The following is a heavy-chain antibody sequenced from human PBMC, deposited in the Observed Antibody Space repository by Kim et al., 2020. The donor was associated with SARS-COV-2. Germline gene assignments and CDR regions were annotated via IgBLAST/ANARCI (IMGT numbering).Heavy chain of an antibody. V-gene: IGHV4-59*01. CDR1: GGSISSYY. CDR3: ARGSPTYYYGSGSSGPVDY. Sequence: SETLSLTCTVSGGSISSYYWSWIRQPPGKGLEWIGYIYYSGSTNYNPSLKSRVTISVDTSKNQFSLKLSSVTAADTAGYYCARGSPTYYYGSGSSGPVDYWGQGTQVTVSS. J-gene: IGHJ4*01. CDR2: IYYSGST. D-gene: IGHD3-10*01.